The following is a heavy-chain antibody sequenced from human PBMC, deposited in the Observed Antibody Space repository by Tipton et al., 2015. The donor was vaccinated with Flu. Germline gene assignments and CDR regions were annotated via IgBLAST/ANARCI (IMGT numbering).Heavy chain of an antibody. CDR3: ARCSGSGTDVIYDY. V-gene: IGHV4-4*07. CDR1: GGSLSSFY. CDR2: IYSSGST. J-gene: IGHJ4*02. D-gene: IGHD3-10*02. Sequence: TLPLTCTVSGGSLSSFYWSWIRQPAGKGLEWIGRIYSSGSTKYSPAFKSRVTLSVDTSKNQFSLNLSSVTASDTALYFCARCSGSGTDVIYDYWGQGTLVTVSS.